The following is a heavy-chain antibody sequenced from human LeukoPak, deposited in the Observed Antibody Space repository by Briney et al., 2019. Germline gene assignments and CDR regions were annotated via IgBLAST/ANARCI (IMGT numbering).Heavy chain of an antibody. CDR1: GYTFTSYA. V-gene: IGHV1-3*03. CDR2: INAGNGNT. Sequence: GASVKVSCKASGYTFTSYAMHWVRQAPGQRLEWMGWINAGNGNTKYSQEFQGRVTITRDTSASTAYMGLSSLRSEDMAVYYCARDAQSNYDSFNNWFDPWGQGTLVTVSS. CDR3: ARDAQSNYDSFNNWFDP. D-gene: IGHD3-3*01. J-gene: IGHJ5*02.